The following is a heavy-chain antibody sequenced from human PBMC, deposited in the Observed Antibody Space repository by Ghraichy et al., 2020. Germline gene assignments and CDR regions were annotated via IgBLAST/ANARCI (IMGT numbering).Heavy chain of an antibody. CDR3: ARGSKVVRFFYYDGMDV. D-gene: IGHD4-23*01. CDR2: ITSSSRTR. J-gene: IGHJ6*02. Sequence: GGSLRLSCAASGFTFSGYSMNWVRQSPGKGLEWVAYITSSSRTRSYADSVKGRFTISRDNVQNSLYLQMNSLRDEDTAVYYCARGSKVVRFFYYDGMDVWGQGTTVTVSS. CDR1: GFTFSGYS. V-gene: IGHV3-48*02.